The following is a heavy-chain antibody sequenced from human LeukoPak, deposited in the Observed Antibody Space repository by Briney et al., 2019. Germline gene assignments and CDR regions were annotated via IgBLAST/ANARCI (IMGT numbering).Heavy chain of an antibody. D-gene: IGHD2-2*01. V-gene: IGHV3-23*01. CDR3: ARSRPAGDDHDYAFELQP. J-gene: IGHJ5*02. Sequence: TGGSLRLSCAASGFSFSNYGMNWVRQAPGKGLEWVSGISRSGDSTYYAASVKGRFTISRDNSESTLCLQMSSLRADDTAVYFSARSRPAGDDHDYAFELQPWGQGTLVTVSS. CDR1: GFSFSNYG. CDR2: ISRSGDST.